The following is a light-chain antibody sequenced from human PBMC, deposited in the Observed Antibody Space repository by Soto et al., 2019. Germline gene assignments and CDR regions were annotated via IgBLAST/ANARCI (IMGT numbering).Light chain of an antibody. CDR1: QSVSSD. J-gene: IGKJ1*01. Sequence: EIMMTQSPATLSVSPGERATLSCRASQSVSSDLAWYHQKPGQAPRLLIYSASTRAPGIPARFSGSGSGTDFTLTISCLQSEDFATYYCQQYYSYPPTFGQGTMVDIK. CDR3: QQYYSYPPT. CDR2: SAS. V-gene: IGKV3D-15*01.